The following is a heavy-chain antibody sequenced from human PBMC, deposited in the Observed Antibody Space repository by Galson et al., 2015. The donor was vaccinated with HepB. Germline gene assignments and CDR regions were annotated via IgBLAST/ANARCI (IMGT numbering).Heavy chain of an antibody. CDR3: AKLQTPSIAVAGTFDY. D-gene: IGHD6-19*01. CDR2: ISGSGGST. CDR1: GFTFSSYA. V-gene: IGHV3-23*01. J-gene: IGHJ4*02. Sequence: SLRLSCAASGFTFSSYAMSWVRQAPGKGLEWVSAISGSGGSTYYADSVKGRFTISRDNSKNTLYLQMNSLRAEDTAVYYCAKLQTPSIAVAGTFDYWGQGTLVTVSS.